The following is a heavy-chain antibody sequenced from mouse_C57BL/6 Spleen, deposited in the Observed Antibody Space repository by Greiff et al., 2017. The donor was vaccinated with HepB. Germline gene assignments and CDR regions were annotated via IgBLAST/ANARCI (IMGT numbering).Heavy chain of an antibody. CDR2: IYPGSGST. Sequence: QVQLQQPGAELVKPGASVKMSCKASGYTFTSYWITWVKQRPGQGLEWIGDIYPGSGSTNYNEKFKSKATLTVDTSSSTAYMQLSSLTSEDSAVYYCARLGMGGYYVWYFDVWGTGTTVTVSS. CDR1: GYTFTSYW. CDR3: ARLGMGGYYVWYFDV. J-gene: IGHJ1*03. V-gene: IGHV1-55*01. D-gene: IGHD2-3*01.